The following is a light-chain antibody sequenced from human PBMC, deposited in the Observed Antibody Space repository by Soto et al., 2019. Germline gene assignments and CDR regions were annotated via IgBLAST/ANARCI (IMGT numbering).Light chain of an antibody. CDR2: GAS. Sequence: EIVMTQSPAPLSVSPGARATLSCRASQSVSSNLAWYQQKPGQAPRLLIYGASTRATGIPARFSGSGSGTEVTLTISSMQSEDFAVYYCQQYNNWLSWTFGQGTKVEIK. CDR1: QSVSSN. CDR3: QQYNNWLSWT. J-gene: IGKJ1*01. V-gene: IGKV3-15*01.